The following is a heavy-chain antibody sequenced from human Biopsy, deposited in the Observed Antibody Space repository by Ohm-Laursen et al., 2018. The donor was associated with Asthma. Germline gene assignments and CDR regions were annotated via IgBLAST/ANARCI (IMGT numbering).Heavy chain of an antibody. D-gene: IGHD5-12*01. CDR3: ARGYSGTDRIVYYYSGMEV. Sequence: SVKVSCKSSGDIFSVFGVNWVRQAPRQGLEWMGGLIPVLGTADYAPMFEGRVTITADESTSTAYLELTSLRFEDTAVYYCARGYSGTDRIVYYYSGMEVWGQGTTVTVSS. CDR1: GDIFSVFG. V-gene: IGHV1-69*13. CDR2: LIPVLGTA. J-gene: IGHJ6*02.